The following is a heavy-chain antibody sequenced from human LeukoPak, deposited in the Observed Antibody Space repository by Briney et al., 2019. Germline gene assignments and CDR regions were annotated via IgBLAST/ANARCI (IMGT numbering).Heavy chain of an antibody. D-gene: IGHD4-17*01. Sequence: SGGSLRLSCAASGFTFSSYGMHWVRQAPGKGLEWVAVISYDGSNKYYADSVKGRFTISRDNSKNTLYLQMNSLRAEDTAVYYCAKDRVGYGDYVNYFDYWGQGTLVTVSS. J-gene: IGHJ4*02. CDR2: ISYDGSNK. V-gene: IGHV3-30*18. CDR3: AKDRVGYGDYVNYFDY. CDR1: GFTFSSYG.